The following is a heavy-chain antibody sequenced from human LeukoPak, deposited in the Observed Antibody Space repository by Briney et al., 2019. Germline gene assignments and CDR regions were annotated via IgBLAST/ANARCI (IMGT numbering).Heavy chain of an antibody. CDR1: GFTFSSYS. V-gene: IGHV3-21*01. CDR2: ISSSSSYI. D-gene: IGHD5-12*01. Sequence: GGSLRLSCSASGFTFSSYSMNWGRQAPGKGLEWVSSISSSSSYIYYADSVKGRFTISRDNAKNSLYLQMNSLRAEDTAAYYCASGYDPGVGYWGQGTMVTVSS. J-gene: IGHJ4*02. CDR3: ASGYDPGVGY.